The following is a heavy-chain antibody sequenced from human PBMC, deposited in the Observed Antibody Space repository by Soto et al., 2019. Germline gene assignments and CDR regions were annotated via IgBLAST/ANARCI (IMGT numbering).Heavy chain of an antibody. V-gene: IGHV3-30*18. CDR3: AQDWDSSSIDY. CDR2: ISYDGSNK. Sequence: QVQLVESGGGVVQPGRSLRLSCAASGFTFSSYGMHWVRQAPGKGLEWVAVISYDGSNKYYADSVKGRFTISRDNSKNTLYLQMNSLRAEDTAVYYCAQDWDSSSIDYWGQGTLVTVSS. J-gene: IGHJ4*02. CDR1: GFTFSSYG. D-gene: IGHD6-19*01.